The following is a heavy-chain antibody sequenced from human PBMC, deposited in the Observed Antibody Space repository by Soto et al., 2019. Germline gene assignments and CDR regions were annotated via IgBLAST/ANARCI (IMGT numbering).Heavy chain of an antibody. D-gene: IGHD2-15*01. CDR3: ARGTSLVAAPDY. Sequence: GGSLRLSCAASGDTFSSNAMSWIRQAPGKGLEWVSAISAGGGTTSYSDSVKGRFTISRDNSKNTLYLQMNTLKAEDTAVYYCARGTSLVAAPDYWGQGTLVTVSS. J-gene: IGHJ4*02. CDR1: GDTFSSNA. V-gene: IGHV3-23*01. CDR2: ISAGGGTT.